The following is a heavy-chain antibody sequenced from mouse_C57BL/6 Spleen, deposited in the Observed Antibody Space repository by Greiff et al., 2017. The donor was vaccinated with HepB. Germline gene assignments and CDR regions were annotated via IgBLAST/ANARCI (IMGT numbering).Heavy chain of an antibody. Sequence: QVHVKQSGPELVKPGASVKISCKASGYAFSSSWMNWVKQRPGKGLEWIGRIYPGDGDTNYNGKFKGKATLTADKSSSTAYMQLSSLTSEDSAVYFCARFYRGYAMDYWGQGTSVTVSS. J-gene: IGHJ4*01. V-gene: IGHV1-82*01. CDR1: GYAFSSSW. CDR3: ARFYRGYAMDY. CDR2: IYPGDGDT. D-gene: IGHD2-14*01.